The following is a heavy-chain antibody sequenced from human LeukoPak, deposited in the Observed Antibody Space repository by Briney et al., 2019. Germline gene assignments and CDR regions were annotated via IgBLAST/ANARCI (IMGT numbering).Heavy chain of an antibody. CDR3: ASTRRSGLNVYYFDY. D-gene: IGHD2-15*01. V-gene: IGHV4-59*01. Sequence: SETLSLTCPVSGGTISSYYWSWLRQPPGKGLEWIGHIYYSGSTNYNPSLKSRVTISVDTSKNQSSLKVCSVTAADTAVYYCASTRRSGLNVYYFDYGGQGTLVTVSS. CDR1: GGTISSYY. CDR2: IYYSGST. J-gene: IGHJ4*02.